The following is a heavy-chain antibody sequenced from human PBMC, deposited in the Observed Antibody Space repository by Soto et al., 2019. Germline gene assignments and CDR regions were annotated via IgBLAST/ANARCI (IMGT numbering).Heavy chain of an antibody. J-gene: IGHJ5*02. CDR1: GGSISSGGYY. CDR2: IYYSGST. Sequence: QVQLQESGPGLVKPSQTLSLTCTVSGGSISSGGYYWSWIRQHPGKGLEWIGYIYYSGSTYYNPSLKSRVTISVDTSKNQFSLKLSSVTAADTAVYYCARDTMTTVPNNWFDPWGQGTLVTVSS. D-gene: IGHD4-17*01. CDR3: ARDTMTTVPNNWFDP. V-gene: IGHV4-31*03.